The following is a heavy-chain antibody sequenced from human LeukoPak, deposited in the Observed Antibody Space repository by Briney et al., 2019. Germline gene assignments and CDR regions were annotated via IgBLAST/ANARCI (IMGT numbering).Heavy chain of an antibody. D-gene: IGHD6-19*01. V-gene: IGHV3-48*01. Sequence: GGSLRLSCAASGFTFSSYSMNWVRQAPGKGLEWVSYISSSSSTIYYAGSVKGRFTISRDNAKNSLYLQMNSLRAEDTAVYYCAPGGYSSGWSLDYWGQGTLVTVSS. CDR1: GFTFSSYS. CDR3: APGGYSSGWSLDY. J-gene: IGHJ4*02. CDR2: ISSSSSTI.